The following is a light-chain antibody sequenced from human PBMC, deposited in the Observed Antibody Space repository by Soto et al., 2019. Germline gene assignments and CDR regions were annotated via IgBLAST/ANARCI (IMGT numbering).Light chain of an antibody. Sequence: EIVLTQSPDTLSLSPGERATLSCRASQSVSSSFLAWYQQKPGQAPRLLIYRASSRATGIPDRFTGSGSGTDFTLTISSLEPEDFAVYYCQQYDSSPLTFGGGTKVEI. CDR3: QQYDSSPLT. V-gene: IGKV3-20*01. CDR1: QSVSSSF. CDR2: RAS. J-gene: IGKJ4*01.